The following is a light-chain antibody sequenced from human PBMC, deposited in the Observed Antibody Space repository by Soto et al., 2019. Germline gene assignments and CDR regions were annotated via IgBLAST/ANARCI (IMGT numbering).Light chain of an antibody. Sequence: ELALTQSPGTLSLSPGERATLSCRASQTVRNNYLARYQQKPGQAPRLLIYDASSRATGIPDRFSGGGSGTDFTLTISRLEPEDFAVYYCPQFSSYPLTFGGGTKVEIK. CDR2: DAS. CDR3: PQFSSYPLT. CDR1: QTVRNNY. J-gene: IGKJ4*01. V-gene: IGKV3-20*01.